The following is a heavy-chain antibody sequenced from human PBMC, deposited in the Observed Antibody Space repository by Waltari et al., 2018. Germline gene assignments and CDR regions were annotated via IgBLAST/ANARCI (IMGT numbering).Heavy chain of an antibody. V-gene: IGHV1-69*05. CDR2: IIPIFGTA. CDR1: GGTFSSYA. CDR3: ARGDDILTGYYSPPSGY. J-gene: IGHJ4*02. D-gene: IGHD3-9*01. Sequence: QVQLVQSGAEVKKPGSSVKVSCKASGGTFSSYAISWVRQAPGQGLAWMGGIIPIFGTASYAQKFQGRVTMTRDTSTSTVYMELSSLRSEDTAVYYCARGDDILTGYYSPPSGYWGQGTLVTVSS.